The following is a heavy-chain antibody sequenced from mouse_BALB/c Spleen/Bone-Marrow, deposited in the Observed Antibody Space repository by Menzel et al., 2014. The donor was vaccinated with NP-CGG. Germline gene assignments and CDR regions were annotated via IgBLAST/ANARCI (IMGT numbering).Heavy chain of an antibody. D-gene: IGHD1-2*01. Sequence: VQLQQSGAELVKPGASVKLSCTASGFNIKDTYMHWVKQRPEQGLEWIGRIDPANGNTKYDPKFQGKATITADTSSSTAYLQLSSLTSEDTAVYYCARYRLGTSFDYWGQGTTLTVSS. J-gene: IGHJ2*01. V-gene: IGHV14-3*02. CDR1: GFNIKDTY. CDR3: ARYRLGTSFDY. CDR2: IDPANGNT.